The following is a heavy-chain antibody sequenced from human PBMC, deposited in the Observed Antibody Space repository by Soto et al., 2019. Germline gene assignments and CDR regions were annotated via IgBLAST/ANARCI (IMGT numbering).Heavy chain of an antibody. CDR3: AREFHGGILTGYYNLDY. D-gene: IGHD3-9*01. J-gene: IGHJ4*02. CDR2: ISAYNGNT. V-gene: IGHV1-18*01. CDR1: GYTFTSYG. Sequence: QVQLVQSGAEVKKPGASVKVSCKASGYTFTSYGISWVRQAPGQGLEWMGWISAYNGNTNYAQKLQGRVTMTTDTSXSXXYMELRSLRSDDTAVYYCAREFHGGILTGYYNLDYWGQGTLVTVSS.